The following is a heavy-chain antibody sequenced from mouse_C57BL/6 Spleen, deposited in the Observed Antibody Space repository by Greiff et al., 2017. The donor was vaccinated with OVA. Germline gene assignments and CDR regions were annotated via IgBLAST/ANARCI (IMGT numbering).Heavy chain of an antibody. Sequence: EVQLQQSGPGMVKPSQSLSLTCTVTGYSITSGYDWHWIRHFPGNKLEWMGYISYSGSTNYNPSLKSRISITHDTSKNHFFLKLNSVTTEDTATYYCARDDGYYYAMDDWGQGTSVTVSS. CDR2: ISYSGST. D-gene: IGHD2-3*01. V-gene: IGHV3-1*01. CDR3: ARDDGYYYAMDD. CDR1: GYSITSGYD. J-gene: IGHJ4*01.